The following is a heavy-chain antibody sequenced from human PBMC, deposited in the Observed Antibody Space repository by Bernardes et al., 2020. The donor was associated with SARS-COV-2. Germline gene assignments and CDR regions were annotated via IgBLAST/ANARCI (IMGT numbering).Heavy chain of an antibody. Sequence: SESLSLTCTVSGGSLTSFAYYWRWIRQPAGQGLEWIGRIYGSGNPNYNTSLKSRVTISLDTSKNQFSLRLSSVTAADTAVYYCARGAGLRNDYNYLDFWGQGILVTVSS. D-gene: IGHD3-16*01. CDR1: GGSLTSFAYY. J-gene: IGHJ4*02. V-gene: IGHV4-61*02. CDR3: ARGAGLRNDYNYLDF. CDR2: IYGSGNP.